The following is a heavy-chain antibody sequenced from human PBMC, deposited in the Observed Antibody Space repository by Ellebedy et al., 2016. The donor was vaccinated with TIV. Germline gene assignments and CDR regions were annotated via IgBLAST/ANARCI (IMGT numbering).Heavy chain of an antibody. CDR3: ARGYYYSSGDNWFDP. Sequence: PGGSLRLSCAASGFTFTNYWMHWVRQAPGKGLLWVSRVNSDGTSTNYADSVKGRFTVSSNNAKHTLYLQMNSLRAEDTSVYYCARGYYYSSGDNWFDPWGQGTLVTVSS. D-gene: IGHD3-22*01. CDR1: GFTFTNYW. CDR2: VNSDGTST. J-gene: IGHJ5*02. V-gene: IGHV3-74*01.